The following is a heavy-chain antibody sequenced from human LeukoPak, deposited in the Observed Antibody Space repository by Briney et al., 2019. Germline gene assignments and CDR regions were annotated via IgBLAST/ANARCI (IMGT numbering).Heavy chain of an antibody. CDR1: GGTFSSYA. CDR3: AREIVLTGGGFDY. Sequence: ASVKVSCKASGGTFSSYAINWVRQAPGQGLEWMGIINPSGGSTSYAQKFQGRVTMTRDTSTSTVYMELSSLRSEDTAVYYCAREIVLTGGGFDYWGQGTLVTVSS. V-gene: IGHV1-46*01. J-gene: IGHJ4*02. D-gene: IGHD3-9*01. CDR2: INPSGGST.